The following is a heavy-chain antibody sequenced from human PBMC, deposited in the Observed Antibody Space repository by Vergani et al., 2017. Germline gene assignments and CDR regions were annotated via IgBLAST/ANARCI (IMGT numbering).Heavy chain of an antibody. D-gene: IGHD6-19*01. Sequence: QLQLQESGPGLVKPSATLSLTCSVSGASIRSSNYYWGWIRQPPGKGLEWIASIYYSGSTYSNPSLQSRVTISVDTSKNQFSLKLSSVTAADTAVYFCARHSTVEWLVKLGWIDPWGQGILVTVAS. CDR3: ARHSTVEWLVKLGWIDP. CDR1: GASIRSSNYY. CDR2: IYYSGST. V-gene: IGHV4-39*01. J-gene: IGHJ5*02.